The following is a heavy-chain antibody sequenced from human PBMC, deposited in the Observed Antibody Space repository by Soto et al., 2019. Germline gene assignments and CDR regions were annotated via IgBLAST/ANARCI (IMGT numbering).Heavy chain of an antibody. Sequence: EVHLLESGGGLVQPGGSLRLSCAASELSSSNHAMTWVRQAPGKGLEWVSGISGTDGGAYYADSVKGLFTISRDNSRSTLYLQMNSLSVEDTAVYYCASGGLHGYTNGGLSNFHSWGQGTRVTVSS. J-gene: IGHJ4*02. V-gene: IGHV3-23*01. CDR2: ISGTDGGA. CDR3: ASGGLHGYTNGGLSNFHS. CDR1: ELSSSNHA. D-gene: IGHD5-18*01.